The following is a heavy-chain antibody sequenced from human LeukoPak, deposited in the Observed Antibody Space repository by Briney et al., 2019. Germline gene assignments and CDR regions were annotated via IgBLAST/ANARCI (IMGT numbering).Heavy chain of an antibody. CDR2: IRSKANSYAT. Sequence: PGGSLRLSCAASGFTFSGSAMHWVRQASGKGLEWVGRIRSKANSYATAYAASVKGRFTISRDDSKNTAYLQMNSLKTEDTAVYYCTPSLYDILTGSDYWGQGTLSPSPQ. CDR3: TPSLYDILTGSDY. D-gene: IGHD3-9*01. V-gene: IGHV3-73*01. CDR1: GFTFSGSA. J-gene: IGHJ4*02.